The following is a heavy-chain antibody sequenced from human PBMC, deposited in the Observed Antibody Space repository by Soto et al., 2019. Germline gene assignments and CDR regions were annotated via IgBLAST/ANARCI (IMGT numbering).Heavy chain of an antibody. CDR1: GYTFTSYD. V-gene: IGHV1-8*01. Sequence: ASVKVSCKASGYTFTSYDINWVRQATGQGLEWMGWMNPNSGNTGYAQKFQGRVTMTRNTSISTAYMELSSLRSEDTAVYYCARGRVVPAAKNYYYYYYMDVWGKGTTVTVSS. D-gene: IGHD2-2*01. J-gene: IGHJ6*03. CDR2: MNPNSGNT. CDR3: ARGRVVPAAKNYYYYYYMDV.